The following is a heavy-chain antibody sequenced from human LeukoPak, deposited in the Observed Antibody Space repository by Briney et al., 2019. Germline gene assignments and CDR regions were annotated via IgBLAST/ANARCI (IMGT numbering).Heavy chain of an antibody. CDR1: GGSISSGGYY. D-gene: IGHD3-22*01. CDR2: IYYSGST. J-gene: IGHJ4*02. Sequence: SETLSLTCTVSGGSISSGGYYWSGIRQHPGKGLEWIGYIYYSGSTYYNPSLKSRVTISVDTSKNQFSLKLSSVTAADTAVYYCARGDYYDSSGITNWGQGTLVTVSS. CDR3: ARGDYYDSSGITN. V-gene: IGHV4-31*03.